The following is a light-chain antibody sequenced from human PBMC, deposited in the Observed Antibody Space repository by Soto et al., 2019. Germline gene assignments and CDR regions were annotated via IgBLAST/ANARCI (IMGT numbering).Light chain of an antibody. CDR3: SSYTSTSTVL. Sequence: QSALTQPASVSGSPGQSITISCTGTSSDVGGYIYVSWYQQHPGKAPKLMIYEFSHRPSGVSNRFSGSKSGNTASLTISGRQAEDAADYYCSSYTSTSTVLFGGGTKRTVL. J-gene: IGLJ2*01. CDR1: SSDVGGYIY. CDR2: EFS. V-gene: IGLV2-14*01.